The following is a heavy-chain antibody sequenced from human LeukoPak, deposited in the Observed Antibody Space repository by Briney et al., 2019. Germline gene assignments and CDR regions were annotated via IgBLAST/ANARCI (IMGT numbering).Heavy chain of an antibody. V-gene: IGHV4-4*02. Sequence: GSLRLSCAASGFTFSSSEMSWVRQAPRKGLEWIGEIYHSGSTNYNPSLKSRVTISVDKPKNQFSLKLSSVTAADTAVYYCAKKPTPYYYDSSGYYWGQGTLVTVSS. CDR2: IYHSGST. D-gene: IGHD3-22*01. CDR1: GFTFSSSEM. J-gene: IGHJ4*02. CDR3: AKKPTPYYYDSSGYY.